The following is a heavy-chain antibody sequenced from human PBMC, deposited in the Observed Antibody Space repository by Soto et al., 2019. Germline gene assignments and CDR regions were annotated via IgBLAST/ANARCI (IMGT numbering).Heavy chain of an antibody. J-gene: IGHJ6*02. V-gene: IGHV4-30-4*01. CDR2: IYYSGST. CDR1: GGSISSGDYY. CDR3: ARDNPYGSGSHYYYYGMDV. D-gene: IGHD3-10*01. Sequence: SETLSLTCTVSGGSISSGDYYWSWIRQPPGKGLEWIGYIYYSGSTYYNPSLKSRVTISVDTSKNQFSLKLSSVTAADTAVYYCARDNPYGSGSHYYYYGMDVWGQGTTVTVSS.